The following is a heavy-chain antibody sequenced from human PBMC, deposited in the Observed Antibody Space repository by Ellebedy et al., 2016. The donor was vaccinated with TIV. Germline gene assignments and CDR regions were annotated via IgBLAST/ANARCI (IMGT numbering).Heavy chain of an antibody. Sequence: SETLSLTCAVYGGSFSGYYWSWIRQPPGKGLEWIGEINHSGSTNYNPSLKSRVTISVDTSKNQFSLKLSSVTAADTAVYYCCYGNLGMAGYWGQGTLVTVSS. J-gene: IGHJ4*02. V-gene: IGHV4-34*01. CDR3: CYGNLGMAGY. D-gene: IGHD2-15*01. CDR1: GGSFSGYY. CDR2: INHSGST.